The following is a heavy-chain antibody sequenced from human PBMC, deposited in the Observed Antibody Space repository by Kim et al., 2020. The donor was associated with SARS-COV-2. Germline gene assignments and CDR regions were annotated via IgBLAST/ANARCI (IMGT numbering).Heavy chain of an antibody. CDR2: LSGSGSDT. Sequence: GGSLRLSCAASGFTFSDYAMDWVRQTPGKGLEWISSLSGSGSDTYYADSVKGRFTISRDNSKNTLYLQMNSLRVEDTAVYYCAQDWFVGFGCWGQGTLVTVSS. V-gene: IGHV3-23*01. CDR1: GFTFSDYA. D-gene: IGHD3-16*01. CDR3: AQDWFVGFGC. J-gene: IGHJ4*02.